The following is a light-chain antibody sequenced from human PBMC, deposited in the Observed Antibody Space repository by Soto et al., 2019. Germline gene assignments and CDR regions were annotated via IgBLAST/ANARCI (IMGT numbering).Light chain of an antibody. CDR1: SSDVGPYNY. Sequence: QSALAQPASVSGPPGQSITISCTGTSSDVGPYNYVSWYQHHPGKAPRLVIYDVTNRPSGISDRFSGSKSGNTASLTISGLLAEYEADYYCTSSTLTRTSVFGPG. CDR2: DVT. V-gene: IGLV2-14*01. CDR3: TSSTLTRTSV. J-gene: IGLJ1*01.